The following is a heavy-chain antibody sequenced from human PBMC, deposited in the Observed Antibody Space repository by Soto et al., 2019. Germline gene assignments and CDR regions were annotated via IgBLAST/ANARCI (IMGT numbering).Heavy chain of an antibody. J-gene: IGHJ5*02. CDR3: ARSVDP. CDR1: GGSISSGGYS. Sequence: SETLSLACAVPGGSISSGGYSWSWIRQHPGKGLEWIGYIFYSGTTYYSPSLKSRVTISVDTSKNQFSLKLSSVTAADTAVYYCARSVDPWGQGTLVT. CDR2: IFYSGTT. V-gene: IGHV4-31*11.